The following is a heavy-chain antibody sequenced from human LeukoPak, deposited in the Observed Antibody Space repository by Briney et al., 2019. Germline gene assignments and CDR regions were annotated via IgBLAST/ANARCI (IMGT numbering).Heavy chain of an antibody. CDR2: IYHSGST. CDR3: ARGLEPYVFDY. D-gene: IGHD1-1*01. J-gene: IGHJ4*02. CDR1: GGSISSGGYY. V-gene: IGHV4-30-2*01. Sequence: SETLSLTCTVSGGSISSGGYYWSRIRQPPGKGLEWIGYIYHSGSTYYNPSLKSRVTISVDRSKNQFSLKLSSVTAADTAVYYCARGLEPYVFDYWGQGTLVTVSS.